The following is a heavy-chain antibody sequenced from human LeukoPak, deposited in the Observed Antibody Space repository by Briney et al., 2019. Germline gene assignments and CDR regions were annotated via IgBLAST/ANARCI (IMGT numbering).Heavy chain of an antibody. D-gene: IGHD5-18*01. CDR3: ARASVDTAYNWFDP. Sequence: ASVKVSCKASVSSVTSYGISWVRQAPGQGLEWMGWISAYNGNTNYAQKLQGRVTMTTDTSTSTAYMELRSLRSDDTAVYYCARASVDTAYNWFDPWGQGTLVTVSS. CDR2: ISAYNGNT. J-gene: IGHJ5*02. CDR1: VSSVTSYG. V-gene: IGHV1-18*01.